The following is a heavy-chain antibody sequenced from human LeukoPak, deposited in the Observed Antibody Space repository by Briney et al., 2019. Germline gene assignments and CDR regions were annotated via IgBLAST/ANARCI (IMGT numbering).Heavy chain of an antibody. CDR2: INPSGGST. V-gene: IGHV1-46*01. Sequence: GASVKVSCKASGYTFTSYYMHWVRQAPGQGLEWIGIINPSGGSTSYAQKFQGRVTMTRDTSTSTVYMELSSLRSEDTAVYYCARDGQPLRYFDWLLSLDYFDYWGQGTLVTVSS. J-gene: IGHJ4*02. D-gene: IGHD3-9*01. CDR1: GYTFTSYY. CDR3: ARDGQPLRYFDWLLSLDYFDY.